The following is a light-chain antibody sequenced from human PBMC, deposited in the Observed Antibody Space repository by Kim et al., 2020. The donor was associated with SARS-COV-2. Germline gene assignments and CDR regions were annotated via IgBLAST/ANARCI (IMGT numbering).Light chain of an antibody. J-gene: IGKJ5*01. Sequence: ASVGDRVTITCRASQAISTYLNWYQQKPGKAPTLLIYDASDLKTGVPSRFSGSGFGTDFTFTISSLQPEDIATYYCQQYDSLPITFGQGTRLEMK. V-gene: IGKV1-33*01. CDR3: QQYDSLPIT. CDR1: QAISTY. CDR2: DAS.